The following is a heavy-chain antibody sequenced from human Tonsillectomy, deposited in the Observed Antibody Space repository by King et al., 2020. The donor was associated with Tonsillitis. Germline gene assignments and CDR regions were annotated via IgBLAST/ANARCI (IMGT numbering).Heavy chain of an antibody. D-gene: IGHD2-21*02. V-gene: IGHV3-30*04. CDR2: ITDDGSNK. J-gene: IGHJ4*02. CDR1: GFTFSNYA. CDR3: ARDFDCYSWATTFDY. Sequence: VQLVESGGGVVQPGKSLRLSCVASGFTFSNYAIHWVRQAPGKGLEWVALITDDGSNKYYADSVKGRFTISRDSSKDTLYLQMNSLRAEDTAVYYCARDFDCYSWATTFDYWGQGTLVTVSS.